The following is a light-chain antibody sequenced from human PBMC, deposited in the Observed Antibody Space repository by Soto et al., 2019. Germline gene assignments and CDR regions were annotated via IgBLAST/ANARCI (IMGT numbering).Light chain of an antibody. CDR1: QTISSY. Sequence: DIQMTQSPSSLSASVGDRVTITCRASQTISSYLNWYQQSPGKAPRLLIYAASTLQSGVPSRFSGSGSGTDFTLTISSLQPEDFATYYCQQSHSIPFAFGQGTKVEIK. CDR3: QQSHSIPFA. J-gene: IGKJ1*01. V-gene: IGKV1-39*01. CDR2: AAS.